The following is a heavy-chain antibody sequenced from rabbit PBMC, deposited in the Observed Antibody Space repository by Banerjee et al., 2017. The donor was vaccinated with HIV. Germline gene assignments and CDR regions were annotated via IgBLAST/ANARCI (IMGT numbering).Heavy chain of an antibody. V-gene: IGHV1S45*01. J-gene: IGHJ4*01. Sequence: QEQLEESGGDLVKPEGSLTLTCTASGFSFSNKYVMCWVRQAPGKGLEWIACIYTGDGNTHYASWAKGRFTISKTSSTVDLKMTSLTVADTATYFCARDLAGVIGWNFNLWGPGTLVTVS. CDR2: IYTGDGNT. CDR1: GFSFSNKYV. CDR3: ARDLAGVIGWNFNL. D-gene: IGHD4-1*01.